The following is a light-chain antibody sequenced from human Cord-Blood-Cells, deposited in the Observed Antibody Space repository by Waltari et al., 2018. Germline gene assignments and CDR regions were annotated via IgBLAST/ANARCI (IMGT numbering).Light chain of an antibody. J-gene: IGLJ3*02. CDR3: FSYAGSRV. Sequence: QSALTQPASVSGSPGQSVTISCTGTSSDVGGYNLVSWYQQHPGKAPKLMIYDGSKRPSGVSNRFSGSKSGNAASLTISGLQAEDEADYYCFSYAGSRVCGGGTKLTGL. CDR2: DGS. V-gene: IGLV2-23*01. CDR1: SSDVGGYNL.